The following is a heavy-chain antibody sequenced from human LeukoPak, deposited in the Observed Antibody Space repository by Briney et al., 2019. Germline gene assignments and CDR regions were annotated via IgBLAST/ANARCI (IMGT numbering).Heavy chain of an antibody. J-gene: IGHJ6*02. CDR3: AREIGYCSSTSCSQTNYYYYYGMDV. CDR1: GGTFSSYA. V-gene: IGHV1-69*04. D-gene: IGHD2-2*01. CDR2: IIPILGIA. Sequence: SVKVSCKASGGTFSSYAISWVRQAPGQGLEWMGRIIPILGIANYAQEFQGRVTITADKSTSTAYMELSSLRSEDTAVYYCAREIGYCSSTSCSQTNYYYYYGMDVWGQGTTVTVSS.